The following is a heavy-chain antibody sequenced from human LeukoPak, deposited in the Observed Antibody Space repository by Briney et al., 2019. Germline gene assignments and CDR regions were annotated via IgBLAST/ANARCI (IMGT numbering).Heavy chain of an antibody. D-gene: IGHD2-15*01. CDR3: ARFKENVCSGCSCYSAEYFQH. Sequence: SQTLSLTCTVSGGSISGGGYYWSWIRQHPGKGLEWIGYIYYSGSTYYNPSLKSRVTISVDTSKNQFSLKLSSVTAADTAVYYCARFKENVCSGCSCYSAEYFQHWGQGTLVTVSS. CDR1: GGSISGGGYY. CDR2: IYYSGST. V-gene: IGHV4-31*03. J-gene: IGHJ1*01.